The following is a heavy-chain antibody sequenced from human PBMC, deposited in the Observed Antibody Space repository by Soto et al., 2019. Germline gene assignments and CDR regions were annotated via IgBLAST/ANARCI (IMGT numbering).Heavy chain of an antibody. CDR3: AQTLGLAVAGSGRFDL. CDR1: GYTFTGYY. CDR2: INPNSGGT. D-gene: IGHD6-19*01. V-gene: IGHV1-2*04. Sequence: ASVKVSCKASGYTFTGYYMHWVRQAPGQGLEWMGWINPNSGGTNYAQKFQGWVTMTRDTSISTAYMELSRLRSDDTAVYYCAQTLGLAVAGSGRFDLWGRGTLVTVSS. J-gene: IGHJ2*01.